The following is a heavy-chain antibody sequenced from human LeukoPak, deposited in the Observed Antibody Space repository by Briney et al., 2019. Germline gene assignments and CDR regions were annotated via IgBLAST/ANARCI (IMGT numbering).Heavy chain of an antibody. D-gene: IGHD3-10*01. CDR3: ARETVLWFGELGADNWFDP. J-gene: IGHJ5*02. Sequence: SETLSLTCTVSGGSMSNYYWSWIRQPPGKGLEWIGYIYYSGSTNYNPSLKSRVTISVDTSKNQFSLKLSSVTAADTAVYYCARETVLWFGELGADNWFDPWGQGTLVTVSS. CDR2: IYYSGST. V-gene: IGHV4-59*12. CDR1: GGSMSNYY.